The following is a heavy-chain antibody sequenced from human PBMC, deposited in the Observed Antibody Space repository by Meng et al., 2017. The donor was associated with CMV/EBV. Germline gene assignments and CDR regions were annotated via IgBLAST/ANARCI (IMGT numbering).Heavy chain of an antibody. Sequence: SGGSISSSNWGSWVRQPPGKGLEWIGEIYHSGSTNYNPSLKSRVTISVDKSKNQFSLKLSSVTAADTAVYYCARKRYDFWSGYFGPWGQGTLVTVSS. D-gene: IGHD3-3*01. CDR1: GGSISSSNW. CDR2: IYHSGST. J-gene: IGHJ5*02. CDR3: ARKRYDFWSGYFGP. V-gene: IGHV4-4*02.